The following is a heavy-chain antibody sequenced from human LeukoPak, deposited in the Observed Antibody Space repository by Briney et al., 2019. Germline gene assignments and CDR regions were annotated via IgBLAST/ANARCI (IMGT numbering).Heavy chain of an antibody. Sequence: ETSETLSLTCTVSGGSISSGDWRWSWQPPAKGQELIWLVYTSGSTNYNPSVKRRVTMAVDTSKNQFSLKLSSVTAADTVVYYCARDGGYSYGRDYYYYMDVWGKGTTVTVSS. CDR1: GGSISSGD. CDR2: VYTSGST. D-gene: IGHD5-18*01. CDR3: ARDGGYSYGRDYYYYMDV. V-gene: IGHV4-4*07. J-gene: IGHJ6*03.